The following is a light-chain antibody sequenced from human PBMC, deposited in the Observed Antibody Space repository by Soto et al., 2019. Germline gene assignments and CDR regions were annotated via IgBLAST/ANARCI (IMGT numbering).Light chain of an antibody. J-gene: IGKJ4*01. V-gene: IGKV1-39*01. CDR3: QQSYSTLVT. Sequence: DIQMTQSPSSLSASVEDRVIITCRASQSISNHLNWYQQKPGKAPKLLIYAASRLQSGVPSRFSGSGSGTDCTLTISSLQPEDFATYYCQQSYSTLVTLGGGTKVDI. CDR2: AAS. CDR1: QSISNH.